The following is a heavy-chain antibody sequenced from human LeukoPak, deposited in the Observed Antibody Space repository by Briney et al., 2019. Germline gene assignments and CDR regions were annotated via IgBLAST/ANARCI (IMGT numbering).Heavy chain of an antibody. CDR3: ARHDGSSWYYAFDV. CDR2: IYYSGST. J-gene: IGHJ3*01. CDR1: GGSISSGGYY. D-gene: IGHD6-13*01. Sequence: PSETLSLTCTVSGGSISSGGYYWSWIRQHPGTGLEWIGYIYYSGSTNYNPSLKSRVTISLDTSKNQFSLKLSSVTAADTAVYYCARHDGSSWYYAFDVWGQGTMVTVSS. V-gene: IGHV4-61*08.